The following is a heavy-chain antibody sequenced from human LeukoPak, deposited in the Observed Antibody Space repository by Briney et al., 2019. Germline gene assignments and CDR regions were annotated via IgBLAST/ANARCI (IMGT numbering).Heavy chain of an antibody. CDR3: ARWPALLLLTEYFQH. D-gene: IGHD3-22*01. V-gene: IGHV3-21*01. J-gene: IGHJ1*01. CDR2: ISSSSSYI. CDR1: GFTFSSYS. Sequence: PGGSLRLSCAASGFTFSSYSMNWVRQAPGKGLEWVSSISSSSSYIYYADSVKGRFTISRDNAKNSLYLQMNSLRAEDTAVYYCARWPALLLLTEYFQHWGQGTLVTVSS.